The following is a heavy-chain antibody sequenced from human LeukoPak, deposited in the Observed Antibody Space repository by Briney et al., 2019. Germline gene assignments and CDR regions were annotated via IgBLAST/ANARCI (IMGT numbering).Heavy chain of an antibody. CDR1: GFTFSSYG. J-gene: IGHJ4*02. Sequence: GRSLRLSCAASGFTFSSYGMHWVRQAPGKGLEWVAVISYDGSNKYYADSVKGRFTISRDNSKNTLYLQMNSLRAEDTAVHYCAKCSELMVPPGPFDYWGQGTLVTVSS. D-gene: IGHD3-10*02. CDR3: AKCSELMVPPGPFDY. V-gene: IGHV3-30*18. CDR2: ISYDGSNK.